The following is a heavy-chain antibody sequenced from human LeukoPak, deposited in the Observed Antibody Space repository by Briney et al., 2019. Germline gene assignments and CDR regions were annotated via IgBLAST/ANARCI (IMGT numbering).Heavy chain of an antibody. CDR2: MNPNSGNT. V-gene: IGHV1-8*01. J-gene: IGHJ4*02. D-gene: IGHD3-10*01. CDR3: ATKRDASGTYSSFDY. Sequence: GASVKVSCKASGYTFTSYDINWVRQATGQGLEWMGWMNPNSGNTGYAQKFQGRATMTRNTSISTAYMELSSLRSEDTAVYYCATKRDASGTYSSFDYWGQGTLVTVSS. CDR1: GYTFTSYD.